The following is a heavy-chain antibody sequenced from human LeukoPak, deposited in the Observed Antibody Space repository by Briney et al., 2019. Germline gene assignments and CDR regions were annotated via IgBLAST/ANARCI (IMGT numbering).Heavy chain of an antibody. J-gene: IGHJ4*02. CDR3: ARERYYDSSGHFHFDY. V-gene: IGHV1-69*04. CDR2: IIPILGIA. Sequence: IXXGXXXXGEGGEXRXRIIPILGIANYTQKFQGRVTITADKSTSTAYIELSSLRSEDTAVYYCARERYYDSSGHFHFDYWGQGTLVTVSS. D-gene: IGHD3-22*01.